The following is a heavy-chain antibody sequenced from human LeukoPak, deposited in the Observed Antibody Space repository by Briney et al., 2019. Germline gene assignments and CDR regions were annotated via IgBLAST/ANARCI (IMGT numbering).Heavy chain of an antibody. Sequence: PGRSLRLSCAASGFTFSSYGMHWVRQAPGKGLEWVAVIWYDGSNKYYADSVKGRFTISRDNSKNTLYLQMNSLRAEDTAVYYCAREAGYGGFDYWGQGTLVTVSS. D-gene: IGHD5-18*01. V-gene: IGHV3-33*01. CDR3: AREAGYGGFDY. CDR2: IWYDGSNK. J-gene: IGHJ4*02. CDR1: GFTFSSYG.